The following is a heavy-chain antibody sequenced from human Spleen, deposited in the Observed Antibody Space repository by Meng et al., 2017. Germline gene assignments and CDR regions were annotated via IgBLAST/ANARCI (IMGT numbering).Heavy chain of an antibody. CDR1: GLTFGDNY. V-gene: IGHV3-11*04. CDR3: ARVAFDI. J-gene: IGHJ3*02. CDR2: IIDSGRIT. Sequence: GGSLRLSCAASGLTFGDNYMTWIRQAPGKGLEWLSYIIDSGRITYYADSVKGRFTISRDNSKNTLYLQMNSLRAEDTAVYYCARVAFDIWGQGTMVTVSS.